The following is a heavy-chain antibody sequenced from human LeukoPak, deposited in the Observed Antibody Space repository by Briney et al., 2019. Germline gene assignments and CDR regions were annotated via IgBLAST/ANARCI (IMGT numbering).Heavy chain of an antibody. CDR2: IYYSGST. D-gene: IGHD3-3*01. Sequence: PSETLSLTCTVSGGSISSYYWSWIRQPPGKGLEWIGYIYYSGSTNYNPSLKSRVTISVDTSKNQFSLKLSSVTAADTAVYYCARRNYDFWSGYYSYYYYYGVDVWGQGTTVTVSS. CDR1: GGSISSYY. J-gene: IGHJ6*02. V-gene: IGHV4-59*12. CDR3: ARRNYDFWSGYYSYYYYYGVDV.